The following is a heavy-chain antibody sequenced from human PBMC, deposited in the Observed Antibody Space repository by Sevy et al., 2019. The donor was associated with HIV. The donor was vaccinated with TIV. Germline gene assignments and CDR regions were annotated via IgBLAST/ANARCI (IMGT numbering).Heavy chain of an antibody. V-gene: IGHV3-33*01. CDR2: ILYDGTNK. D-gene: IGHD3-10*01. Sequence: GGSLRLSCAASGFTFSSYGMHWVRQAPDKGLEWVAVILYDGTNKYYADSVKGRFTISRDNSKNTLYLQMSSLRAEDTAVYYCARDKLPPVMVTMVRGALSYFFDYWGQGTLVTVSS. CDR1: GFTFSSYG. CDR3: ARDKLPPVMVTMVRGALSYFFDY. J-gene: IGHJ4*02.